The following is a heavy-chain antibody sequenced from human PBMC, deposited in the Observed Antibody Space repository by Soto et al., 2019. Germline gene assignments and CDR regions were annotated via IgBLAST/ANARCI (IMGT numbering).Heavy chain of an antibody. CDR2: ISSSRSYT. Sequence: QVQLVESGGVLVKPGGSLRLSCAASGFTFSDYYMSWIRQAPGKGLAWVSYISSSRSYTNYADSVKGRFTISRDNAKNSLYLQVNSLRAEDSAVYYCARDIPLDYASPVWGQGTLVTVSS. D-gene: IGHD3-10*01. J-gene: IGHJ4*02. CDR3: ARDIPLDYASPV. CDR1: GFTFSDYY. V-gene: IGHV3-11*05.